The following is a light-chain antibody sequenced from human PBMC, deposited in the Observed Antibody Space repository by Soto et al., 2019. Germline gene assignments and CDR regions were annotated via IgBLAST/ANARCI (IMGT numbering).Light chain of an antibody. Sequence: EIVLTQSPATLSLSPGERATLTCRTSQRVSSYLAWYQQKPGQAPRLLIYDASNRATGIPARFSGSGSGTDFTLTISSLEPEDFAVYYCQQRSNCPITFGQGTRLDSK. CDR1: QRVSSY. CDR2: DAS. CDR3: QQRSNCPIT. J-gene: IGKJ5*01. V-gene: IGKV3-11*01.